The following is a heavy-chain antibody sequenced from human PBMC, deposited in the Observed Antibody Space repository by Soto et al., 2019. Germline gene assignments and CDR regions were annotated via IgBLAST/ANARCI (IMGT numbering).Heavy chain of an antibody. CDR1: GYSFSSYW. V-gene: IGHV5-51*01. Sequence: GESLKISCKGSGYSFSSYWIGWVRQMPGQGPEWMGIIYPGDSDTRYSPSFQGQVTISADKSISTAYLQWSSLKASDTAMYYCARYCSGGGCYRPSYQFDYWGQGTLVTVSS. CDR2: IYPGDSDT. J-gene: IGHJ4*02. D-gene: IGHD2-15*01. CDR3: ARYCSGGGCYRPSYQFDY.